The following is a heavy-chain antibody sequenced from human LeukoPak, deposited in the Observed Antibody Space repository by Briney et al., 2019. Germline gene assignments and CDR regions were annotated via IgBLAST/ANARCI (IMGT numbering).Heavy chain of an antibody. CDR3: ARRNYDFWSGYSYYFDY. J-gene: IGHJ4*02. CDR1: GGSISSSSYY. Sequence: SETLSLTCTVSGGSISSSSYYWGWIRQPPGKGLEWIGSIYYSGSTYYNPSLKSRVTIFVDTSKNQFSLKLSSVTAADTAVYYCARRNYDFWSGYSYYFDYWGQGTLVTVSS. V-gene: IGHV4-39*01. CDR2: IYYSGST. D-gene: IGHD3-3*01.